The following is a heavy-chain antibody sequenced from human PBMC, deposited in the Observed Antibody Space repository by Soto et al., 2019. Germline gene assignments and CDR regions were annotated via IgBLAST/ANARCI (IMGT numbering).Heavy chain of an antibody. CDR3: ARTPVAGTSLYYYYYMDV. CDR1: GGTFSSYA. CDR2: IIPIFGTA. J-gene: IGHJ6*03. Sequence: ASVKLSCKASGGTFSSYAISWVRQAPGQGLEWMGGIIPIFGTANYAQKFQGRVTITADESTSTAYMELSSLRSEDTAVYYCARTPVAGTSLYYYYYMDVWGKGTTVTVSS. V-gene: IGHV1-69*13. D-gene: IGHD6-19*01.